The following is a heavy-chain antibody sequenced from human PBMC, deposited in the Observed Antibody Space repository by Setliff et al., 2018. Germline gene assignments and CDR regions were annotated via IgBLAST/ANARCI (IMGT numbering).Heavy chain of an antibody. V-gene: IGHV4-38-2*01. Sequence: SETLSLTCAVSGYSISNGFYWGWVRQSPGKGLDWIGEINHSGTTSYDPSLEGRISISVDTSKRQFSLKLSSVTAADTAVYYCRFWSGYYKNDYWGQGTLVTVSS. CDR2: INHSGTT. J-gene: IGHJ4*01. CDR3: RFWSGYYKNDY. D-gene: IGHD3-3*01. CDR1: GYSISNGFY.